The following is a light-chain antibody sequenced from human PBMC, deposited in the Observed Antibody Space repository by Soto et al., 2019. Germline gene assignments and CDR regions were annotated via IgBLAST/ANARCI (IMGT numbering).Light chain of an antibody. Sequence: DIQMTQSPSTLSASVGDRVTITCPASQSISSWLSWYQQKSGKAPKLLIYKASNLESGVPSRFRGSGSGTEFTLTISSLQPDDFATYYCQQYNNYSRTFGQGTKVEIK. J-gene: IGKJ1*01. CDR1: QSISSW. CDR3: QQYNNYSRT. V-gene: IGKV1-5*03. CDR2: KAS.